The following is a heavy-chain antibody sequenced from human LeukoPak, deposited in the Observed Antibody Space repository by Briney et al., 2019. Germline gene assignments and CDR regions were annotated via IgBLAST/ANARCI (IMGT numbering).Heavy chain of an antibody. CDR1: GGSISNYY. CDR2: IYYSGST. J-gene: IGHJ5*02. Sequence: PSESLSLTCTVSGGSISNYYWSWIRQPPGKGLEWIGYIYYSGSTNYNPSLKSRVTISVDTSKNQFSLKLSSVTAADTAVYYCARGPTRFDPWGQGTLVTVSS. CDR3: ARGPTRFDP. V-gene: IGHV4-59*01.